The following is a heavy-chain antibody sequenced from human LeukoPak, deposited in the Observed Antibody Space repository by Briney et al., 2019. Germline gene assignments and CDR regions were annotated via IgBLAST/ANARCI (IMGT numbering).Heavy chain of an antibody. D-gene: IGHD2-2*01. CDR3: AKVVTGYCSTTSCPFDS. CDR1: GFTFSNYG. CDR2: IRYDGSNK. V-gene: IGHV3-30*02. J-gene: IGHJ4*02. Sequence: GGSLRLSCAASGFTFSNYGMDWVRQAPGKGLEWVAYIRYDGSNKNYADSVKGRFTISRDNSKNTLYLQMSSLRAEDTAVYYCAKVVTGYCSTTSCPFDSWGQGTQVTVSS.